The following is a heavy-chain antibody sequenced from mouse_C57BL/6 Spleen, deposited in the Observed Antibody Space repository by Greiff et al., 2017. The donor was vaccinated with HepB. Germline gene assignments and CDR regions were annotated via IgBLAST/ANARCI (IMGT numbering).Heavy chain of an antibody. V-gene: IGHV1-39*01. D-gene: IGHD2-2*01. J-gene: IGHJ3*01. CDR2: INPNYGTT. CDR3: ASPRYGYGGTWFAD. CDR1: GYSFTDYN. Sequence: VQLQQSGPELVKPGASVKISCKASGYSFTDYNMNWVKQSNGKSLEWIGGINPNYGTTSYNQKFKGKAPLTVDQSSSTAYMQRNILTSEDSAVYYCASPRYGYGGTWFADWGQGTLVTVSA.